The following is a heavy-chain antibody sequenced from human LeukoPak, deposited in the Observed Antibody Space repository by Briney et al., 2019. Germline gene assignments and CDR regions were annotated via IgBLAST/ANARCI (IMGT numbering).Heavy chain of an antibody. Sequence: ASVEVSCKASGYTFTNYYMHRVRQAPGQGLEWMGIINPGDAGTNYAEKFQGRVTMTRDTSTRTVYMELSSLRSEDTAVYYCARDGSGWYSKFDYWGQGTVVTVSS. D-gene: IGHD6-19*01. CDR3: ARDGSGWYSKFDY. J-gene: IGHJ4*02. V-gene: IGHV1-46*01. CDR1: GYTFTNYY. CDR2: INPGDAGT.